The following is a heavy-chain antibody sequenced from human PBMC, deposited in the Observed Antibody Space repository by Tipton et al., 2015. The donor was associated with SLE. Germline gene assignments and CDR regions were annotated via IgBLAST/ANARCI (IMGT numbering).Heavy chain of an antibody. V-gene: IGHV5-51*01. D-gene: IGHD3-16*01. CDR3: ARRGGEPRHYYYYGMDV. CDR2: IYPGDSDT. Sequence: QLVQSGAEVKKPGESLKISCKGSGYTFISYWIGWVRQMPGKGLEWMGIIYPGDSDTRYGPSFQGQVTISADKSISTAYLQWSSLKASDTAMYYCARRGGEPRHYYYYGMDVWGQGTTVTVSS. J-gene: IGHJ6*02. CDR1: GYTFISYW.